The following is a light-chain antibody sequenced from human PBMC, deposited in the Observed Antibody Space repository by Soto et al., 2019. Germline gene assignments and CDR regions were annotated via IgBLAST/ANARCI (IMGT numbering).Light chain of an antibody. J-gene: IGLJ1*01. V-gene: IGLV2-14*01. CDR2: EVS. CDR3: SSYTSSSTLV. CDR1: SGDVGRYTY. Sequence: QSALTQPRSVSGSPGQSVAISCTGTSGDVGRYTYVSWYQQHPGKAPKLMIYEVSNRPSGVSNRFSGSKSGNTASLTISGLQAEDEADYYCSSYTSSSTLVFGTGTKLTVL.